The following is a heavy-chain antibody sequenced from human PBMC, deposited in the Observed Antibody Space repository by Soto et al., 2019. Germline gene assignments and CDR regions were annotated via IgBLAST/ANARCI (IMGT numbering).Heavy chain of an antibody. CDR2: INNDGSST. Sequence: GSLSLRCVTAEVTTGNHCIHLVRQAPGKGLVWVSRINNDGSSTTYADSVKGRFTISRDNAKNTVNLQMNSLRVEDTAVYYCVRDGGVHSDFWGQGTSVP. CDR1: EVTTGNHC. J-gene: IGHJ4*02. D-gene: IGHD3-16*01. CDR3: VRDGGVHSDF. V-gene: IGHV3-74*01.